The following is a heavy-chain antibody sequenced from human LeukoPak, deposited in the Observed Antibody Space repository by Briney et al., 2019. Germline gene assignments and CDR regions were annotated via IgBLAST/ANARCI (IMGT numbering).Heavy chain of an antibody. D-gene: IGHD4-17*01. CDR1: GFTFSSFT. J-gene: IGHJ5*02. Sequence: PGRSLRLSCAASGFTFSSFTMHWVRQAPGKGLEWLAVMSYDGSIQYYEDSVKGRFTISRDNSKNTLYLQMNSLRVEDTAVYYCARDRIPNVIRFWLDPWGQGTLVTVSS. V-gene: IGHV3-30*04. CDR2: MSYDGSIQ. CDR3: ARDRIPNVIRFWLDP.